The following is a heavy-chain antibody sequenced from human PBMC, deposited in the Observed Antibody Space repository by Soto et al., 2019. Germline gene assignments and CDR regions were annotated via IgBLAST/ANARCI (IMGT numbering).Heavy chain of an antibody. D-gene: IGHD2-15*01. CDR3: ARETHRYCRGGSRYSGLHFDY. J-gene: IGHJ4*02. CDR2: ISSSSSTI. V-gene: IGHV3-48*02. Sequence: PGGSLRLACAASGFTFSSYSMNWVRQAPGKGLEWVSYISSSSSTIYYADSVKGRFTISRDNAKNSLYLQMNSLRDEDTAVYYCARETHRYCRGGSRYSGLHFDYWGQGTLVTVSS. CDR1: GFTFSSYS.